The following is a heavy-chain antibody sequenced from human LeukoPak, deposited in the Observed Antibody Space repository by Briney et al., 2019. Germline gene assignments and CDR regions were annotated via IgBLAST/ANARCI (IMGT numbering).Heavy chain of an antibody. CDR1: GGSISSYY. J-gene: IGHJ3*02. CDR2: IYTSGST. Sequence: SETLSLTCTVSGGSISSYYWSWIRQPPGKGLEWIGRIYTSGSTNYNPSLKSRVTISVDTSKNQFSLKLSSVTAADTAVYYCASLELLTDAFDIWGQGTMVTVSS. D-gene: IGHD1-26*01. V-gene: IGHV4-4*08. CDR3: ASLELLTDAFDI.